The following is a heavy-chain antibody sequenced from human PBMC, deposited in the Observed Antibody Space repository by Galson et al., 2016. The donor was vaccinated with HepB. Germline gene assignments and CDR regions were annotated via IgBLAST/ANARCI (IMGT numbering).Heavy chain of an antibody. CDR2: IDSAGDT. V-gene: IGHV3-13*01. Sequence: SLRLSCAASGFIFSDYDMHWVRQVTGKSLEWVSAIDSAGDTFYPGSVKGRFTISRDNFKDILYLEMNGLRAEDTALYYCAMKQGIVARRGDSFDYWGQGTLVTVSS. CDR3: AMKQGIVARRGDSFDY. D-gene: IGHD6-19*01. CDR1: GFIFSDYD. J-gene: IGHJ4*02.